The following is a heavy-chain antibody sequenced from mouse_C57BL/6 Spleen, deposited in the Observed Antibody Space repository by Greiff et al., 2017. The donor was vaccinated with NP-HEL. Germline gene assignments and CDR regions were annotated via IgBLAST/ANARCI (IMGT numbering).Heavy chain of an antibody. D-gene: IGHD1-1*01. V-gene: IGHV1-4*01. Sequence: VQLQQSGAELARPGASVKMSCKASGYTFTSYTMHWVKQRPGQGLEWIGYINPSSGYTKYNQTFKDKATLTADKSSSTAYMQLSSLTSEDSAVYYCARSDYGSSYYWYFDVWGTGTTVTVSS. CDR1: GYTFTSYT. J-gene: IGHJ1*03. CDR2: INPSSGYT. CDR3: ARSDYGSSYYWYFDV.